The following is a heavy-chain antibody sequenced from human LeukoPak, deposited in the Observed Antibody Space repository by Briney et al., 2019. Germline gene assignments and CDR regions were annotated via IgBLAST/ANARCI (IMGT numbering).Heavy chain of an antibody. CDR1: GGSISSYY. V-gene: IGHV4-4*07. Sequence: SETLSLTCTVSGGSISSYYWSWIRQPAGKGLEWTGRIYTSGSTNYNPSLKSRVTMSVDTSKNQFSLKLSSVTAADTAVYYCAREGQQWLGLWRSPYYFDYWGQGTLVTVSS. D-gene: IGHD6-19*01. CDR3: AREGQQWLGLWRSPYYFDY. J-gene: IGHJ4*02. CDR2: IYTSGST.